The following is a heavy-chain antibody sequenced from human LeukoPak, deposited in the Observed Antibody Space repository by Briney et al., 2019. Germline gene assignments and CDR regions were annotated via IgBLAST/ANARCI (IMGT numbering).Heavy chain of an antibody. J-gene: IGHJ6*02. V-gene: IGHV3-49*03. CDR3: SRDSYGYQPEFGFAV. CDR2: IAGKTHTGTS. D-gene: IGHD5-24*01. Sequence: GGSLRLSCQAAGLTCGDYAISWFRQAPGKGLQWVGFIAGKTHTGTSEYAASVKGRFSISRDDSKSVAHLEMNSLNTEDTAVYYCSRDSYGYQPEFGFAVWGPGTTVTVSS. CDR1: GLTCGDYA.